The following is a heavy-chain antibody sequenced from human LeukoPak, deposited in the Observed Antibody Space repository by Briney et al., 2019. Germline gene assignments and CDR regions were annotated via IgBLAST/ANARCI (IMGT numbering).Heavy chain of an antibody. CDR3: ARGLRDEERYYKYYYMDV. J-gene: IGHJ6*03. D-gene: IGHD3-22*01. V-gene: IGHV4-4*07. CDR1: GGSISSYY. Sequence: PSETLSLTCTVSGGSISSYYWSWIRQPAGKGLEWIGRIYTSGSTNYNPSLQSRVSMSIDTSKNQFSLNLRSVTAADTAVYYCARGLRDEERYYKYYYMDVWGKGTTVTVSS. CDR2: IYTSGST.